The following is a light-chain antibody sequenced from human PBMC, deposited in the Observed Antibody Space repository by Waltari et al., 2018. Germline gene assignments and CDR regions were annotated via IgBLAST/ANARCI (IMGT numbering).Light chain of an antibody. CDR2: EVT. CDR1: HTDVGAYGA. Sequence: QSALTQPASVSGSPGQSLTISCTGSHTDVGAYGAVSWSQHHPGKAPKLIIYEVTNRPSGISNRFSASKSDDTASLTISGLQAEDEATYYCSSCSYAPTTTVIFGGGTKVTVL. V-gene: IGLV2-14*01. J-gene: IGLJ2*01. CDR3: SSCSYAPTTTVI.